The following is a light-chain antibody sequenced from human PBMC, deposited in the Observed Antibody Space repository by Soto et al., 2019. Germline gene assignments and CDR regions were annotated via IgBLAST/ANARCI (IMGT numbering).Light chain of an antibody. Sequence: IVLTQSPGTLSLSPGERATLSCRASQSVSADYLAWYQQKPGQAPRLLIYEASSRATGIPDRFSGSGSGTDFTLTNSRLEPEDFAVFYCHQYGTSPWTFGQGTRVEI. CDR1: QSVSADY. J-gene: IGKJ1*01. CDR3: HQYGTSPWT. CDR2: EAS. V-gene: IGKV3-20*01.